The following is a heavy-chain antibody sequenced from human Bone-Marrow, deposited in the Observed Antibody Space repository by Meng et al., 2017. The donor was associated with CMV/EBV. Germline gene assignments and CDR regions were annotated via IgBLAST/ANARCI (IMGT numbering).Heavy chain of an antibody. CDR2: INHSGST. J-gene: IGHJ2*01. D-gene: IGHD6-13*01. Sequence: GDYWSWIRKPQGKGLEWIGEINHSGSTNYNPSLKSRVTISVDTSKNQFSLKLSSVTAADTAVYYCARGRGRNSIAAAGRSYWYFDLWGRGTLVTVSS. CDR3: ARGRGRNSIAAAGRSYWYFDL. CDR1: GDY. V-gene: IGHV4-34*01.